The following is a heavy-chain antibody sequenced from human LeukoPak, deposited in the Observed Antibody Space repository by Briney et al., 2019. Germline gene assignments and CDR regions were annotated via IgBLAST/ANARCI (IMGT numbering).Heavy chain of an antibody. D-gene: IGHD4-11*01. V-gene: IGHV4-59*01. Sequence: SETLSLTCSVSDDSITMYYWTWIRQPPGKGLEWIGYVDHTGSTNFNPSLTGRGSISRDTSKNLFSLMLRSVTAADKAVYFCARGRVSSSTWYSTYYYYFYMDVWGKGTTVTVSS. CDR3: ARGRVSSSTWYSTYYYYFYMDV. CDR1: DDSITMYY. J-gene: IGHJ6*03. CDR2: VDHTGST.